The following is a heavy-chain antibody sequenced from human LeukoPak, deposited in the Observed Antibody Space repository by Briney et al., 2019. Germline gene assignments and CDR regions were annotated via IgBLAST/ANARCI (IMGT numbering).Heavy chain of an antibody. J-gene: IGHJ4*02. CDR2: IYRGVST. CDR1: GFPVSRNY. D-gene: IGHD5-18*01. V-gene: IGHV3-66*01. CDR3: ARDLNGYSYGYGY. Sequence: GGSLRLSWAASGFPVSRNYMSWARLAPGRGRGGFSFIYRGVSTHYADSVKGRFTISRDNSKNTLYLQMNSLRAEDTAVYYCARDLNGYSYGYGYWGQGTLVTVSS.